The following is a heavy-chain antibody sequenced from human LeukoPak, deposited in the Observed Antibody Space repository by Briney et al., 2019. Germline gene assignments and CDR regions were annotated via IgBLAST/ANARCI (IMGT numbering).Heavy chain of an antibody. V-gene: IGHV3-21*01. Sequence: GGSLGLSCAASGFTFSSYSMNWVRQAPGKGLEWVSSISSSSSYIYYADSVKGRFTISRDNAKTSLYLQMNSLRAEDTAVYYCARTGYCSSTSCFIHASLNWFDPWGQGTLVTVSS. J-gene: IGHJ5*02. D-gene: IGHD2-2*01. CDR1: GFTFSSYS. CDR2: ISSSSSYI. CDR3: ARTGYCSSTSCFIHASLNWFDP.